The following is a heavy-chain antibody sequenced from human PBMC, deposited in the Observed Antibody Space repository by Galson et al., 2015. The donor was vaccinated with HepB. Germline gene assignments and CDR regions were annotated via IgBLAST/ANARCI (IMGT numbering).Heavy chain of an antibody. CDR2: IRSKASNYAT. D-gene: IGHD6-13*01. V-gene: IGHV3-73*01. Sequence: SLRLSCAASGFTFSGSAIHWVRQTSGKGLEWVGRIRSKASNYATDYAASLKGRFTISRDDSKNTAYLHMKSLKTEDTAVYYCTRRTDLSGYSSSWGQGTLVTVSS. CDR1: GFTFSGSA. J-gene: IGHJ4*02. CDR3: TRRTDLSGYSSS.